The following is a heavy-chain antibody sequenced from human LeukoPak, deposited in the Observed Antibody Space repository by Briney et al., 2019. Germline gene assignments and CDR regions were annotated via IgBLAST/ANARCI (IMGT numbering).Heavy chain of an antibody. CDR3: ARANGYGLLDY. CDR1: GASISTSRDY. D-gene: IGHD5-18*01. CDR2: IYYIGDT. J-gene: IGHJ4*02. Sequence: SETLSLTCTVSGASISTSRDYWGWIRQPPGKGLEWIGSIYYIGDTYYNPSLKSRVTISIDTSKNQFSLKLSSVTAADTAVYYCARANGYGLLDYWGQGTLVTVSS. V-gene: IGHV4-39*07.